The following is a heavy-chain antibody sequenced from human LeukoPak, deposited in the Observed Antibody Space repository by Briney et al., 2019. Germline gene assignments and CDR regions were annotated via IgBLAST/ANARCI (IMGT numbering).Heavy chain of an antibody. Sequence: GGSLRLSCAASGFTFSDYYMSWIRQAPGKGLEWVSYISSSGSTIYYADSVKGRFTISRDNAKNSLYLQMNSLRAEDTAVYYCARLIAVAGTDAFDIWGQGTMVTVSS. J-gene: IGHJ3*02. V-gene: IGHV3-11*01. D-gene: IGHD6-19*01. CDR3: ARLIAVAGTDAFDI. CDR1: GFTFSDYY. CDR2: ISSSGSTI.